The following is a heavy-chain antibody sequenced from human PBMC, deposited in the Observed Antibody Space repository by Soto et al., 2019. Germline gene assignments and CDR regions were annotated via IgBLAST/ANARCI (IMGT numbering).Heavy chain of an antibody. CDR2: INADSGNT. J-gene: IGHJ4*02. V-gene: IGHV1-3*01. D-gene: IGHD2-8*02. CDR3: ARDKITGLFDY. CDR1: GYTFTTYA. Sequence: ASVKVSCKASGYTFTTYAIHWVRQAPGQRLEWMGWINADSGNTKCSQKFQGRVTITRDTSASTAYMELSSLRSEDTAVYYCARDKITGLFDYWGQGTLVTVSS.